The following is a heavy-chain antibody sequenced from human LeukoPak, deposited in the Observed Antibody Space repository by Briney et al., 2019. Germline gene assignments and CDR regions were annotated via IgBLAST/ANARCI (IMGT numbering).Heavy chain of an antibody. J-gene: IGHJ6*02. CDR1: GYTFTSYD. V-gene: IGHV1-8*01. Sequence: ASVKVSCKASGYTFTSYDINWVRQATGQGLEWMGWMNPNSGNTGYAQKFQGRVTMTRNTSISTAYMELSSLRSEDTAVYYCARDGNSDYYYYGMDVWGQGTTVTVSS. CDR2: MNPNSGNT. D-gene: IGHD4-23*01. CDR3: ARDGNSDYYYYGMDV.